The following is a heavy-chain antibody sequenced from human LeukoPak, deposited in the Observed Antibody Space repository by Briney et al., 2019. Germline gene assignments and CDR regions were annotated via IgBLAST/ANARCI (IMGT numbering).Heavy chain of an antibody. CDR3: ARGRNWNDNSHYYYYMDV. D-gene: IGHD1-1*01. Sequence: SVKVSCKASGGTFSSYAISWVRQAPGQGLEWMGGIIPIFGTANYARKFQGRVTITADKSTSTAYMELSSLRSDDTAVYYCARGRNWNDNSHYYYYMDVWGKGTTVTVSS. CDR2: IIPIFGTA. J-gene: IGHJ6*03. V-gene: IGHV1-69*06. CDR1: GGTFSSYA.